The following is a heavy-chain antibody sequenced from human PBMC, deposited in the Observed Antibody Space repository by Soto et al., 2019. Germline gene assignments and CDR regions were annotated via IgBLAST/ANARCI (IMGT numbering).Heavy chain of an antibody. Sequence: GGSMRVSCIASGFNISRFGRNWVRQTPGKGLQWVSTITDSGGRTYYADSVKGRFTISRDNSKNTLSLQMNNLRAEDTAIYYCAKDLGSSSPNWFDPWGPGTLVTVSS. J-gene: IGHJ5*02. CDR2: ITDSGGRT. CDR3: AKDLGSSSPNWFDP. V-gene: IGHV3-23*01. D-gene: IGHD6-6*01. CDR1: GFNISRFG.